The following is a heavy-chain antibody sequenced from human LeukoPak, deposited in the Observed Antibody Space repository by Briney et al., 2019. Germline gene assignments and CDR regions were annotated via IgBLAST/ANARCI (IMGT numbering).Heavy chain of an antibody. J-gene: IGHJ3*02. D-gene: IGHD3-16*02. CDR2: IRSKAYGGTT. Sequence: GGSLRLSCTASGFTFGDYAMSWFRQASGKGLEWVGFIRSKAYGGTTEYAASVKGRFTISRDDSKSIAYLQMNSLKTEDTAVYYCTRLVAVSRAFDIWGQGTMVTVSS. CDR3: TRLVAVSRAFDI. CDR1: GFTFGDYA. V-gene: IGHV3-49*03.